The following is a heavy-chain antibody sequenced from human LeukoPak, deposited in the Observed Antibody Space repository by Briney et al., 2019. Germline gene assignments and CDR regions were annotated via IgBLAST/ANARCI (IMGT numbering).Heavy chain of an antibody. CDR2: IYYSGST. CDR3: ARRRNGGGILFDY. D-gene: IGHD2-15*01. J-gene: IGHJ4*02. CDR1: GVSISSYY. V-gene: IGHV4-59*08. Sequence: AETLSLTCTVSGVSISSYYWSWIRQPPGKGLEWIGYIYYSGSTNYNPSLKSRVTISVDTSKNQFSLNLSSVTAADTAVYYCARRRNGGGILFDYWGQGTLVTVSS.